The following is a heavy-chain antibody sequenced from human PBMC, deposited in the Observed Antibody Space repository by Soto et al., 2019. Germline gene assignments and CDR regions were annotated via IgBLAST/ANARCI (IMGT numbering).Heavy chain of an antibody. CDR1: GFTFSSYA. CDR3: AKRRGAGGHVEY. V-gene: IGHV3-23*01. D-gene: IGHD2-15*01. Sequence: DVQLLESGGGVVQPEGSLRLSCAASGFTFSSYAMGWVRQGPGKGLEWVAGVSIGGSTHYSDSVRGRFTIARDNSKNTLSLQMKRLTAEDTSVYFCAKRRGAGGHVEYWGQGDLVTVSS. CDR2: VSIGGST. J-gene: IGHJ4*02.